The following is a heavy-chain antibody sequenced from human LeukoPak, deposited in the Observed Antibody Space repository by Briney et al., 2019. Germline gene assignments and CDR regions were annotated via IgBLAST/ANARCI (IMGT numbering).Heavy chain of an antibody. V-gene: IGHV3-23*01. CDR3: AKTTTGYSSGRYPGWPVDY. CDR2: ISGSGGGT. Sequence: GGSLRLTCAASGFTFSSYAVSWVRQAPGKGLEWVSAISGSGGGTYYADSVKGRFTISRDNSKNMVYLQMNSLSTEDTAVYYCAKTTTGYSSGRYPGWPVDYWGQGTLVTVSS. J-gene: IGHJ4*02. D-gene: IGHD6-19*01. CDR1: GFTFSSYA.